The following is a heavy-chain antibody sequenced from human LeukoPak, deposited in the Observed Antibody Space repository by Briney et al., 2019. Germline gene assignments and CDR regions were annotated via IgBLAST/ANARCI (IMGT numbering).Heavy chain of an antibody. D-gene: IGHD1-26*01. Sequence: SETLSLTCTVSGGSISSYYWTWIRQPAGKGREWIGRIYPSGSTNYNPSLKSRVTMSVDTSKDQFSLKLSSVTAADTAVYYCARENSGSYREFDYWGQGTLVTVSS. CDR2: IYPSGST. J-gene: IGHJ4*02. CDR3: ARENSGSYREFDY. CDR1: GGSISSYY. V-gene: IGHV4-4*07.